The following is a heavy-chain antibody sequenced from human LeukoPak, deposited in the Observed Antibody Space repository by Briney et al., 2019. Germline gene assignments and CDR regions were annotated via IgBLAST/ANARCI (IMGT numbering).Heavy chain of an antibody. CDR1: GSTFSNYG. Sequence: TGRSLRLSCAASGSTFSNYGIHWVRQAPGKGLEWVAVISYDGSNKYYVDSVKGRFTISRDNSKNTLYLQMTSLRADDTAVYYCAKDSGSWIDHWGQGTLVTASS. CDR2: ISYDGSNK. CDR3: AKDSGSWIDH. V-gene: IGHV3-30*18. J-gene: IGHJ4*02. D-gene: IGHD6-13*01.